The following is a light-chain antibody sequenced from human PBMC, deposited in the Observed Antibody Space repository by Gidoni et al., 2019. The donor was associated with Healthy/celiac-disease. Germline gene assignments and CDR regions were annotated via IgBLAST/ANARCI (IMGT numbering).Light chain of an antibody. CDR3: QQLNSYPPNT. Sequence: DIQLTQSPSSLSASVGDTVTITCRASQGISSYLSWYQQKPGKAPKLLIYAASTLQSGVPSRFSGSGSGTEFTLTISSLQPEDFATYYCQQLNSYPPNTFGGGTKVEIK. V-gene: IGKV1-9*01. CDR1: QGISSY. CDR2: AAS. J-gene: IGKJ4*01.